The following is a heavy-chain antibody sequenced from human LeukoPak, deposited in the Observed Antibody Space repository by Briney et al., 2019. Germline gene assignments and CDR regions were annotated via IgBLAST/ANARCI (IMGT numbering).Heavy chain of an antibody. CDR3: ASWRGSYTSYDAFDI. D-gene: IGHD1-26*01. CDR1: GGSISSGGYY. CDR2: IYHSGST. J-gene: IGHJ3*02. Sequence: PSETLSLTCTVSGGSISSGGYYWSWIRQPPGKGLEWIGYIYHSGSTYYNPSLKSRVTISVDTSKNQFSLKLSSVTAADTAVYYCASWRGSYTSYDAFDIWGQGTMVTVSS. V-gene: IGHV4-30-2*02.